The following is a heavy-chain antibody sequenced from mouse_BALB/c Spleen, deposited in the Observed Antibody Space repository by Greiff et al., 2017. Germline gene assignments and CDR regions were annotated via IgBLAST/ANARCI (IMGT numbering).Heavy chain of an antibody. D-gene: IGHD2-14*01. Sequence: EVQGVESGGGLVKPGGSLKLSCAASGFTFSSYAMSWVRQTPEKRLEWVATISSGGSYTYYPDSVKGRFTISRDNAKNTLYLQMSSLRSEDTAMNYCARLDKVLDYWGQGTTLTVSS. J-gene: IGHJ2*01. CDR2: ISSGGSYT. V-gene: IGHV5-9-3*01. CDR3: ARLDKVLDY. CDR1: GFTFSSYA.